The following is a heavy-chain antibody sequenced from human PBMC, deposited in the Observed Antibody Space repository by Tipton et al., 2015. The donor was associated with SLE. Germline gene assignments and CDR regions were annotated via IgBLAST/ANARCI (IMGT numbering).Heavy chain of an antibody. Sequence: LRLSCAVYGGSFSGYYWSWIRQPPGKGLEWIGEINHSGSTNYNPSLKSRVPISVDTSKNQFSLKLSSVTAADTAVYYCATIALAAAGSGWFDPWGQGTLVTVSS. CDR3: ATIALAAAGSGWFDP. CDR2: INHSGST. D-gene: IGHD6-13*01. V-gene: IGHV4-34*01. J-gene: IGHJ5*02. CDR1: GGSFSGYY.